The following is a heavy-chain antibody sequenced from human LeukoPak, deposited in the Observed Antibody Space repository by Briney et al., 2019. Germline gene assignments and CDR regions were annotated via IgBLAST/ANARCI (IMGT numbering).Heavy chain of an antibody. V-gene: IGHV3-33*01. CDR1: GFTFNVYG. D-gene: IGHD3-16*01. Sequence: GMSLRLSCAASGFTFNVYGIHWVRQAPGKGLEWVAVIWNDGSNKYYADSVKGRFTISRDNSKDTLYLQMNSLRVEDTAVYYCTRAVGPFDYWGQGTLVTVSS. CDR2: IWNDGSNK. CDR3: TRAVGPFDY. J-gene: IGHJ4*02.